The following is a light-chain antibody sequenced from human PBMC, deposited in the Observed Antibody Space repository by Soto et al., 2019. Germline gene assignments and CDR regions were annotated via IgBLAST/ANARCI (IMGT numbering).Light chain of an antibody. CDR3: HQYNYYRPT. J-gene: IGKJ1*01. Sequence: DIQITQSPSTLSASVGDRVTITCRASRSIGTWLAWYQEKPGKAPKLLIYDASSLDGGVPSRFSGSGAGTEFTLTISSLQPDDVETDYCHQYNYYRPTFGQGTKVDIK. CDR1: RSIGTW. CDR2: DAS. V-gene: IGKV1-5*01.